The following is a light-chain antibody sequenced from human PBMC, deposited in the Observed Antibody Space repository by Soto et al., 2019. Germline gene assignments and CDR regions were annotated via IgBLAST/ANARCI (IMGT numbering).Light chain of an antibody. CDR3: QQYNDWPRT. CDR1: QSVSSN. V-gene: IGKV3-15*01. CDR2: GAS. J-gene: IGKJ1*01. Sequence: EIVLTQSTATLSVSPGERATLSCRASQSVSSNLAWYQQKPGQAPRLLIYGASTRATGIPARFSGSGSGTDFTLTINSLEPEDFAVYYCQQYNDWPRTFGQGTKVDIK.